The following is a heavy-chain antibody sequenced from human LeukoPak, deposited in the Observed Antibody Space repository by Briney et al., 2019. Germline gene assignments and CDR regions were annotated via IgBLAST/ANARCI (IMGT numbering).Heavy chain of an antibody. D-gene: IGHD3-3*01. V-gene: IGHV1-2*02. CDR2: INPNSGGT. Sequence: ASVKVSCKASGYTFTGYYMHWVRQAPGQGLEWMGWINPNSGGTNYAQKFQGRVTMTRDTSISTAYMELSRLRSDDTAVYYCARVGYDFWSGYHVGDYWGQGTLVTVSS. J-gene: IGHJ4*02. CDR1: GYTFTGYY. CDR3: ARVGYDFWSGYHVGDY.